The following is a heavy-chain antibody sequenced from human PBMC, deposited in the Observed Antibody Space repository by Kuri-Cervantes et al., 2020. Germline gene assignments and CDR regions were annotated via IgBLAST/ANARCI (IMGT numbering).Heavy chain of an antibody. CDR1: GGTFSSYA. J-gene: IGHJ4*02. CDR2: IIPIFGTA. D-gene: IGHD3-22*01. CDR3: ARGYYYDSSGYYLGNVHLDY. V-gene: IGHV1-69*05. Sequence: SVKVSCKASGGTFSSYAISWVRQAPGQGLEWMGGIIPIFGTANYAQKFQGRVTMTRDTSISTAYMELSRLRSDDTAVYYCARGYYYDSSGYYLGNVHLDYWGQGTLVTVSS.